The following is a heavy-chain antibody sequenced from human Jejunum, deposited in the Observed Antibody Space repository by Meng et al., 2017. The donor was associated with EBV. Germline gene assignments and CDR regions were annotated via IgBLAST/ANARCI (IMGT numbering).Heavy chain of an antibody. CDR2: INCNNGDT. CDR1: GYRFTTYF. D-gene: IGHD3-10*01. V-gene: IGHV1-2*06. Sequence: QEQLVQSGPEGKKPRASVKVYSKASGYRFTTYFIHWVRQAPGQGLEWMGRINCNNGDTDYAQKFQDRVTMTRDTSITTAYMDLTGLTSNDTAFYYCARIRYGTGTDWIDPWGQGTLVTVSS. CDR3: ARIRYGTGTDWIDP. J-gene: IGHJ5*02.